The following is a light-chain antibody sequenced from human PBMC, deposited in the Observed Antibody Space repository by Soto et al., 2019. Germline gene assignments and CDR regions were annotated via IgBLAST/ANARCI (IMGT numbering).Light chain of an antibody. V-gene: IGKV2-28*01. J-gene: IGKJ4*01. CDR1: QSLLHSNGYNY. CDR2: LGS. CDR3: IQTLQTPLT. Sequence: GEPASISCRSSQSLLHSNGYNYLDWYLQKPGQSPQLLIYLGSNRASGVPDRFSGSGSGTDFTLKISRVEAEDFGVYYCIQTLQTPLTFGGGTKVDIK.